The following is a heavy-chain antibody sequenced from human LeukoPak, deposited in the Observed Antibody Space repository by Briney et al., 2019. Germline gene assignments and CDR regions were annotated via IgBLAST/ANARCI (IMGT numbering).Heavy chain of an antibody. V-gene: IGHV5-51*01. CDR2: IYPGDSDT. J-gene: IGHJ3*02. Sequence: GESLKISCKGSGYSFTSYWIGWVRQMPGKGLEWMGIIYPGDSDTRYSPSFQGQVTISADKSISTAYLQWSSLKASDTAMYYCARQGGSYYYGSGSYIDIWGQGTMVTVSS. CDR3: ARQGGSYYYGSGSYIDI. D-gene: IGHD3-10*01. CDR1: GYSFTSYW.